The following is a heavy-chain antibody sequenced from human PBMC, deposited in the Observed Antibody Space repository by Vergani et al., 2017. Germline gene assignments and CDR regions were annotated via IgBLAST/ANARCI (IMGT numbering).Heavy chain of an antibody. CDR1: GGSISSYY. D-gene: IGHD1-26*01. CDR3: ARATGLIVGATFFDY. V-gene: IGHV4-59*01. J-gene: IGHJ4*02. CDR2: IYYSGST. Sequence: QVQPQESGPGLVKPSETLSLTCTVSGGSISSYYWSWIRQPPGKGLEWIGYIYYSGSTNYNPSLKSRVTISVDTSKNQFSLKLSSVTAADTAVYYCARATGLIVGATFFDYWGQGTLVTVSS.